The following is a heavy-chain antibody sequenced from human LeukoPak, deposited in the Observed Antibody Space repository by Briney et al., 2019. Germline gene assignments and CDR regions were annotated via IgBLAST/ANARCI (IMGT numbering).Heavy chain of an antibody. CDR2: INPNSGGT. Sequence: ASVKVSCKTSGYTFTGYYMHWVRQAPGHGLEWMGWINPNSGGTNYAQKFQGRVTMTRDTSISTAYMELSRLSPDDAAVYYCTRDGTKAVAGYWGQGTLVTVSS. D-gene: IGHD6-19*01. CDR1: GYTFTGYY. CDR3: TRDGTKAVAGY. J-gene: IGHJ4*02. V-gene: IGHV1-2*02.